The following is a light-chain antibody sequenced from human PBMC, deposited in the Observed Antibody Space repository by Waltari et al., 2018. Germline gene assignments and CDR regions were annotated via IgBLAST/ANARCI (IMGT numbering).Light chain of an antibody. CDR2: KGS. CDR1: SGPVSTTSY. V-gene: IGLV8-61*01. Sequence: QPVVTQEPSLSVSPGGTVTLTCALTSGPVSTTSYASWYQQTPGQPPRTLVYKGSSRSSGVPDRFSGSILGNKAALTITGAQADDESNYYCSLYMGSGIWVFGGGTKLTVL. J-gene: IGLJ3*02. CDR3: SLYMGSGIWV.